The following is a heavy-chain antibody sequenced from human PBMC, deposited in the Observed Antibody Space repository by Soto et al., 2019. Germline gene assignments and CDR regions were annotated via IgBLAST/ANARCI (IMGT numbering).Heavy chain of an antibody. V-gene: IGHV5-51*01. J-gene: IGHJ6*02. CDR3: ARHEQFYYYYYGMDV. CDR1: GYSFTSYW. CDR2: INPGDSDI. Sequence: PGESLKISCNGSGYSFTSYWIGWVRQMPGKGLEWMGIINPGDSDIRYSPSFQGQVTISADNSISTAYLQWSSLKASDTAMYYCARHEQFYYYYYGMDVWGQGTAVTVSS. D-gene: IGHD4-4*01.